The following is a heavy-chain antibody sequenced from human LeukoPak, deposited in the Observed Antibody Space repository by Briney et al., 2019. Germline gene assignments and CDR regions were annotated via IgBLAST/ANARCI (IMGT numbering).Heavy chain of an antibody. Sequence: PSETLSLTCTLSGGSFNLYSWTWIRHPPGEGLEWIAEIGHGGSINFNPSLKSRVTVSLDTSKNQFSLSLSSVTAADTAVYYCASRETFYFYCMDVWGNGTTVTVSS. V-gene: IGHV4-34*01. CDR2: IGHGGSI. J-gene: IGHJ6*03. CDR1: GGSFNLYS. D-gene: IGHD1-26*01. CDR3: ASRETFYFYCMDV.